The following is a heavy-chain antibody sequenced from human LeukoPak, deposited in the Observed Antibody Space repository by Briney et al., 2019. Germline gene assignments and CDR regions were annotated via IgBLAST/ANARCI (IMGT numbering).Heavy chain of an antibody. CDR1: GFTFSNAW. J-gene: IGHJ6*02. CDR2: IKSKTDGGTT. Sequence: GGSLRLSCAASGFTFSNAWMSWVRQAPGKGLEWAGHIKSKTDGGTTDYAAPVKGRFTMSRDDSKNTLFLQMNSLKTEDTAVYYCATYRNDHYYYGLDVWGQGTTVTVSS. V-gene: IGHV3-15*01. CDR3: ATYRNDHYYYGLDV. D-gene: IGHD3-10*01.